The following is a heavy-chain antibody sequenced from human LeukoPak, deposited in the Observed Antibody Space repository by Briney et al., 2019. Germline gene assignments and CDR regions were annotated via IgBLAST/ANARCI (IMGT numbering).Heavy chain of an antibody. V-gene: IGHV1-2*02. CDR1: GYTSIAYK. CDR3: ATFEYTSSSLNY. D-gene: IGHD6-6*01. J-gene: IGHJ4*02. CDR2: INPNSGGT. Sequence: ASVTDSCKPPGYTSIAYKPYSVPQAPGQGVEWMGWINPNSGGTNYAQKFQGRVTMTRDTSISTAYMELSRLRSDDTAVYYCATFEYTSSSLNYWGQGTLVTVSS.